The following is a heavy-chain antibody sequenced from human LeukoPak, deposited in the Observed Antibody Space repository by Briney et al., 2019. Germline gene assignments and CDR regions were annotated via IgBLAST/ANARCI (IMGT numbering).Heavy chain of an antibody. CDR2: IYTSGST. CDR1: GGSISSYY. Sequence: SETLSLTCTVSGGSISSYYWSWIRQPAGKGLEWIGRIYTSGSTNYNPSLKSRVTISVDRSNNHFSLKLTSVTAADTAVYYCARASPFGDLFWGQGTLVTVSS. D-gene: IGHD3-10*01. J-gene: IGHJ1*01. CDR3: ARASPFGDLF. V-gene: IGHV4-4*07.